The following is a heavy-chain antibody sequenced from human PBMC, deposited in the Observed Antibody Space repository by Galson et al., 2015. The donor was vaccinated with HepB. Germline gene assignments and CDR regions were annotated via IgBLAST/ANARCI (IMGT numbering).Heavy chain of an antibody. CDR1: GFTFSSYS. J-gene: IGHJ4*02. V-gene: IGHV3-21*01. CDR3: ARDSGYGHFDY. D-gene: IGHD5-12*01. CDR2: IISSSSYI. Sequence: SLRLSCAASGFTFSSYSMNWVRQAPGKGLEWVSSIISSSSYIYYADSVKGRFTISRANAKNSLYQQMDSLGAEDTAVYYCARDSGYGHFDYWGQGTLVTVSS.